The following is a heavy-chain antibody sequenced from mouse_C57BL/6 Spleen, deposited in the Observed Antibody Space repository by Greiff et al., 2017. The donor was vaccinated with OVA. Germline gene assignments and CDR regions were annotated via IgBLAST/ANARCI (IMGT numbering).Heavy chain of an antibody. D-gene: IGHD1-1*01. CDR2: ISYDGSN. CDR1: GYSITSGYY. J-gene: IGHJ1*03. Sequence: ESGPGLVKPSQSLSLTCSVTGYSITSGYYWNWIRQFPGNKLEWMGYISYDGSNNYNPSLKNRISITRDTSKNQFFLKLNSVTTEDTATYYGARETNYYGRSYWYFDVWGTGTTVTVSS. V-gene: IGHV3-6*01. CDR3: ARETNYYGRSYWYFDV.